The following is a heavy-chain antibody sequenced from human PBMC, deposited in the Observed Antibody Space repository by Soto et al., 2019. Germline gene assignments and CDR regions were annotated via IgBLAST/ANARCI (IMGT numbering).Heavy chain of an antibody. V-gene: IGHV3-48*03. CDR1: RFTFRGFE. J-gene: IGHJ4*02. CDR2: ISTSGATI. D-gene: IGHD1-26*01. CDR3: ARESDSGSSAPCDY. Sequence: GGSLRLSCVASRFTFRGFEMSWVRQAPGKGLEWVSYISTSGATIYYADSVQGRFTISRDNAKNSLYLQMNSLRVEDTAVYYCARESDSGSSAPCDYWDKRTRCTASS.